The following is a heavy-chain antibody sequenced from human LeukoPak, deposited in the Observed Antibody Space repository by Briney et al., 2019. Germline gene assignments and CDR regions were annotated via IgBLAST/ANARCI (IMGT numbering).Heavy chain of an antibody. J-gene: IGHJ3*02. CDR1: GFTFSSYA. D-gene: IGHD1-26*01. V-gene: IGHV3-23*01. Sequence: PGGSLRLSCAASGFTFSSYATSWVRQAPGKGLEWVSDISGSGGSTYYADSVKGRFTISRDNSKNTLYLQMNSLRAEDTAVYYCAKIRGSYFFGAFDIWGQGTMVTVSS. CDR3: AKIRGSYFFGAFDI. CDR2: ISGSGGST.